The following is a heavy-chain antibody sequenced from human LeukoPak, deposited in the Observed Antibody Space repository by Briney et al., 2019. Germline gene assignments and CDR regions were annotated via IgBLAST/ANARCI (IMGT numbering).Heavy chain of an antibody. CDR2: INPNSGGT. CDR1: GYRFSDYY. J-gene: IGHJ4*02. CDR3: ATDRNWNLDY. V-gene: IGHV1-2*02. Sequence: GASVKVSCKTSGYRFSDYYMHWVRQAPGQGLEWMGWINPNSGGTNYAQKFQGRVTMTRDTSISTAYMELSRLRSDDTAVYYCATDRNWNLDYWGQGTLVTVSS. D-gene: IGHD1-1*01.